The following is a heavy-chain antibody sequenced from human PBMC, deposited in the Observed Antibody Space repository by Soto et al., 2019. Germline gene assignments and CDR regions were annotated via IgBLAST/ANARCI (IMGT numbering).Heavy chain of an antibody. V-gene: IGHV3-13*01. J-gene: IGHJ6*02. CDR2: ITTAGDT. CDR3: QRACQGGTYGMDV. CDR1: GFTFSNYG. Sequence: GGSLRLSCAASGFTFSNYGMHWFRQVTGKGLEWVSGITTAGDTYDPGSVKGRCTISREKAKNSLYLQMNSLSDGATALYHCQRACQGGTYGMDVWGQRTTGTVAS.